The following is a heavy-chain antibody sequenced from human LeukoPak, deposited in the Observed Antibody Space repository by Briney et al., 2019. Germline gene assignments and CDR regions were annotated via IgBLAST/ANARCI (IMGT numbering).Heavy chain of an antibody. V-gene: IGHV4-34*01. Sequence: SETLSLTCAVYGGSFSGYYWSWIRQPPGKGLEWIGEINHSGSTNYNPSLKSRVTISVDTSNNQFSLKLSSVTAADTAVYYCARSRRITMIVGYYYMDVWGKGTTVTISS. CDR1: GGSFSGYY. J-gene: IGHJ6*03. CDR3: ARSRRITMIVGYYYMDV. D-gene: IGHD3-22*01. CDR2: INHSGST.